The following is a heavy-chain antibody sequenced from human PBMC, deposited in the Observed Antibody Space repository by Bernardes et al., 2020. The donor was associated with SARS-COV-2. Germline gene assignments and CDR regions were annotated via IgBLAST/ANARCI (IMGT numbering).Heavy chain of an antibody. CDR1: GFTLSNYW. CDR2: IKEDGSEK. V-gene: IGHV3-7*01. J-gene: IGHJ6*02. Sequence: GGSLRLSCAASGFTLSNYWMSWVRQAPGKGLEWVANIKEDGSEKYYVDSVKGRFTISRDNAKNSLYLQVNSLRAADTAVYYCARERWRQLVPYYYYGMDVWGQGTTVTVSS. D-gene: IGHD6-13*01. CDR3: ARERWRQLVPYYYYGMDV.